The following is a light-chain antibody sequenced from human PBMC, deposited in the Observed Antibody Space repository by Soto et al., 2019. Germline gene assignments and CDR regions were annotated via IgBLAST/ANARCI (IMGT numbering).Light chain of an antibody. CDR2: GAS. J-gene: IGKJ5*01. Sequence: MVLTHSPITLSLSPVERATLSCSAGQGVSSSYLAWYQQKPGQAPRLLIYGASSRATGIPDRFSGSGSGTDFTLTISRLEPEDFAVYYCKQDGSSLSIPFGHLTRLEIK. V-gene: IGKV3-20*01. CDR1: QGVSSSY. CDR3: KQDGSSLSIP.